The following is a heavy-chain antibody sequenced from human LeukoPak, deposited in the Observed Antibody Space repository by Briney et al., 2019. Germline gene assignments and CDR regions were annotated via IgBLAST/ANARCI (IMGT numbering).Heavy chain of an antibody. J-gene: IGHJ4*02. CDR3: ARTSSGSYPYYFDY. V-gene: IGHV4-39*01. CDR2: IYYSGST. Sequence: GSLRLSCAASGFTFSSYGMHWVRQPPGKGLEWIGSIYYSGSTYYNPSLKSRVTISVDTSKNQFSLKLSSVTAADTAVYYCARTSSGSYPYYFDYWGQGTLVTVSS. D-gene: IGHD1-26*01. CDR1: GFTFSSYG.